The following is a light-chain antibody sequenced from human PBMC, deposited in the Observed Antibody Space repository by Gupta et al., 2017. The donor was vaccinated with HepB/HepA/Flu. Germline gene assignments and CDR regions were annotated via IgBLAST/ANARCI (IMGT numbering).Light chain of an antibody. CDR3: QQSYTNPYS. CDR2: AAS. Sequence: DIQMTQSPSSLSASIGDRITITCRASQSINIYLHWYQQTPGNAPKLLIYAASTLQTGVPSRFSGSGSGTDFTLTISSLQPDDFATYYCQQSYTNPYSFGQGTKLEVK. CDR1: QSINIY. J-gene: IGKJ2*03. V-gene: IGKV1-39*01.